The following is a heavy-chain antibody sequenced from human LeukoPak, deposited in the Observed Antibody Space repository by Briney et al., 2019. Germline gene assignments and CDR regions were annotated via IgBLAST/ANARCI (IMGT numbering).Heavy chain of an antibody. CDR1: GGTFSSYA. D-gene: IGHD3-10*01. Sequence: SVKVSCKASGGTFSSYAISWVRQAPGQGLEWMGGIIPIFGTANYAQKFQGRVTITADKSTSTAYMELSSLRSEDTAVHYCARGLLWFGELPYYYYGMDVWGKGTTVTVSS. CDR2: IIPIFGTA. V-gene: IGHV1-69*06. J-gene: IGHJ6*04. CDR3: ARGLLWFGELPYYYYGMDV.